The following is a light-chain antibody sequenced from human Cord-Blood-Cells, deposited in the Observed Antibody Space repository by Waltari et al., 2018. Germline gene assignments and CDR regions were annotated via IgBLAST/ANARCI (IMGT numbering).Light chain of an antibody. V-gene: IGLV3-1*01. J-gene: IGLJ1*01. CDR1: NLGGNY. CDR2: QDS. CDR3: QAWDSSTYV. Sequence: SSALTHPPPLSVSPGQIASITCPDANLGGNYVCGDKQKPGQSPVLVIYQDSKRPSGIPERFSGSNSGNTATLTISGTQAMDEADYYRQAWDSSTYVFGTGTKVTVL.